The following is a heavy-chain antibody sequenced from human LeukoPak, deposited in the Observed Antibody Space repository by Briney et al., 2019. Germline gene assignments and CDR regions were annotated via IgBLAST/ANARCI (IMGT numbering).Heavy chain of an antibody. CDR2: TYYRSQQWHS. CDR1: GDSVSSNGAS. V-gene: IGHV6-1*01. Sequence: SQTLSLTCAISGDSVSSNGASWNWIRQSPSRGLEWLGRTYYRSQQWHSDYAPSMKGRLTLNPDTSKNQFSLQLNSMPPEDTAVYYCGRETDFGVVTNWGQGTLVTVSS. D-gene: IGHD3-3*01. J-gene: IGHJ4*02. CDR3: GRETDFGVVTN.